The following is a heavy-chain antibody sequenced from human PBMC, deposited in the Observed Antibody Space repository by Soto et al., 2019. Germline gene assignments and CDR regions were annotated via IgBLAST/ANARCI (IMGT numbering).Heavy chain of an antibody. D-gene: IGHD2-21*01. CDR2: INSDGSST. CDR3: ARDHVVSRNWFDP. V-gene: IGHV3-74*01. Sequence: EVQLVESGGGLVQPGGSLRLSCAASGFTFSSYWMHWVRQAPGKGLVWVSRINSDGSSTSYADSVKGRFTISRDNAKNTLYRKMNSLRAEDTAVYYCARDHVVSRNWFDPWGQGTLVTVSS. J-gene: IGHJ5*02. CDR1: GFTFSSYW.